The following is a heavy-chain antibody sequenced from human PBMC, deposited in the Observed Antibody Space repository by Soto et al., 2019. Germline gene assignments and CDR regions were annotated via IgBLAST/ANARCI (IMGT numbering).Heavy chain of an antibody. CDR2: INAGNGNT. CDR3: ASSPQYYASFVSEYFRN. CDR1: GYSFTTHS. D-gene: IGHD3-3*01. J-gene: IGHJ1*01. V-gene: IGHV1-3*01. Sequence: GASVKVSCKASGYSFTTHSMHWVRQAPGQRLEWMGWINAGNGNTKYSQKFQGRVTITRDTSASTAYMELSSLISEDTAVYYCASSPQYYASFVSEYFRNWDQGNLLTVSS.